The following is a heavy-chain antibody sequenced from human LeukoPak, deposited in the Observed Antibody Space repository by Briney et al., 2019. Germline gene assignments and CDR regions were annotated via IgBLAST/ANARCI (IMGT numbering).Heavy chain of an antibody. D-gene: IGHD3-10*01. J-gene: IGHJ3*02. CDR3: ARDSRGEKGSAFDI. Sequence: GGSLRLSCAASGFTVSSNYMSWVRQAPGKGLEWVSVIYSGGSTYYADSVKGRFTISRDNSKNTLYLQMNSLRAEDTAVYYCARDSRGEKGSAFDIWGQGTMVTVSS. CDR2: IYSGGST. V-gene: IGHV3-53*01. CDR1: GFTVSSNY.